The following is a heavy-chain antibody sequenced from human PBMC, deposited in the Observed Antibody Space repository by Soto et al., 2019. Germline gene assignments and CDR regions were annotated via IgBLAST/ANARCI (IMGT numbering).Heavy chain of an antibody. D-gene: IGHD3-10*01. CDR1: GGSISSGGYY. CDR2: IYYSGCT. Sequence: QVQLQESGPGLVKPSQTLSLTCTVSGGSISSGGYYWSWIRQHPGKGLEWIGYIYYSGCTYYNPSLKGRVTISVDTSKNQFSLKLSSVTAADTAVYYCARDGYYGSGAGVYYYYYMDVWGKGTTVTVSS. V-gene: IGHV4-31*03. CDR3: ARDGYYGSGAGVYYYYYMDV. J-gene: IGHJ6*03.